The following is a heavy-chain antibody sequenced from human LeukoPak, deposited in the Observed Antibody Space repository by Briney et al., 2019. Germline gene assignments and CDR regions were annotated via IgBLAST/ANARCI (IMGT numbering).Heavy chain of an antibody. CDR2: IYTSGST. CDR3: ARDSYSSSLPFGDYYYYIDV. D-gene: IGHD6-6*01. J-gene: IGHJ6*03. V-gene: IGHV4-4*07. CDR1: GGSISSYY. Sequence: SETLSLTCTVSGGSISSYYRSWIRQPAGKGLEWIGRIYTSGSTNYNPSLKSRVTMSVDTSKNQFSLKLSSVTAADTAVYYCARDSYSSSLPFGDYYYYIDVWGKGTTVTVSS.